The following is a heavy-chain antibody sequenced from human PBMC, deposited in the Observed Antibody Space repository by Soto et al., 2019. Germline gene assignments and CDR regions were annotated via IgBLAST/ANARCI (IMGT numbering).Heavy chain of an antibody. J-gene: IGHJ5*02. CDR2: INHSGRT. CDR1: GGSFSGYY. V-gene: IGHV4-34*01. Sequence: QVQLQQWGAGLLKPSETLSLTCAVYGGSFSGYYWSWIRQPPGKGLEWIGDINHSGRTNYNPSLTSRVTISVDTSKNQFSLKLSSVTAADTAVYYCARVGLVGRYCSSTSCPRRRNWFDPWGQGTLVTVSS. CDR3: ARVGLVGRYCSSTSCPRRRNWFDP. D-gene: IGHD2-2*01.